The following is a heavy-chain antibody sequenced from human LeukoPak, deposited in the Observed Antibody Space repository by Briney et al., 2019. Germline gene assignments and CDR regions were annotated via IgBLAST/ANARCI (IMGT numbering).Heavy chain of an antibody. J-gene: IGHJ4*02. CDR1: GGSIAGFY. Sequence: SETLSLTCTVSGGSIAGFYWSWFRQSPGKGLEWIGYMYYSGSTYYNPSLKSRVSLSVDTSKNQFSLKLSSVTAADTAVYYCARGGQGALLRYFDRLTRLSDYWGQGILVTVSS. CDR2: MYYSGST. V-gene: IGHV4-59*12. CDR3: ARGGQGALLRYFDRLTRLSDY. D-gene: IGHD3-9*01.